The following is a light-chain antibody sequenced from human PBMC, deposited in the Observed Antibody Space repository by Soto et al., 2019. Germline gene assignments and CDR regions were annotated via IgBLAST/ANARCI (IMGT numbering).Light chain of an antibody. CDR2: GAS. CDR3: QQYGSSPYT. Sequence: ENVLTQSPGTLSLTHGERATLSCRASQSVSSSYLAWYQQKPGQAPRLLIYGASSRATGIPDRFSGSGSGTDFTLTISRLEPEDFAVYNCQQYGSSPYTFGQGTKVDIK. J-gene: IGKJ2*01. CDR1: QSVSSSY. V-gene: IGKV3-20*01.